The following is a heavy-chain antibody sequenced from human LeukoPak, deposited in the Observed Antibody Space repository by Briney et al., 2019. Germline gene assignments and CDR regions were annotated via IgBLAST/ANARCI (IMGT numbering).Heavy chain of an antibody. D-gene: IGHD3-9*01. J-gene: IGHJ6*02. CDR2: IWYDGSNK. CDR1: GFTFSSYG. V-gene: IGHV3-33*06. Sequence: PGGSLRLSCAASGFTFSSYGMHWVRQAPGKGLEWVAVIWYDGSNKYYADSVEGRFTISRDNSKNTLYLQMNSLRAEDTAVYYCAKDLGRRYDILTGSSYYYYGMDVWGQGTTVTVSS. CDR3: AKDLGRRYDILTGSSYYYYGMDV.